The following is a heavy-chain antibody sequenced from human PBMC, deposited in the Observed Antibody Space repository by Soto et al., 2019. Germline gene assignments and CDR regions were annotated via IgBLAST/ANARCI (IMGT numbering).Heavy chain of an antibody. CDR3: ARVGSLTAANGWFDT. CDR1: GGSISSYY. Sequence: SETLSLTCTVSGGSISSYYWSWIRKSPGNGLEWIGSISDSGSTNYNPSLKSRVTISVDTSKNQFSLRLSSVTAADTAVYYCARVGSLTAANGWFDTWGQGTLVTVSS. V-gene: IGHV4-59*01. J-gene: IGHJ5*02. D-gene: IGHD2-8*01. CDR2: ISDSGST.